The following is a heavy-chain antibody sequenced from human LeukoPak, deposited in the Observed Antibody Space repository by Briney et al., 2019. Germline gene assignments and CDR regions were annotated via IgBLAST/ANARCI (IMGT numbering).Heavy chain of an antibody. Sequence: GGSLRLSCAASGFTFSSYWMYWVRQAPGKGLVWVSRINRDGNSTSYADSVKGRFTISRDNAKNTLYLQMNSLRAEDTAVYYCAKDSVGATTVFDYWGQGTLVTVSS. J-gene: IGHJ4*02. CDR3: AKDSVGATTVFDY. CDR1: GFTFSSYW. D-gene: IGHD1-26*01. V-gene: IGHV3-74*01. CDR2: INRDGNST.